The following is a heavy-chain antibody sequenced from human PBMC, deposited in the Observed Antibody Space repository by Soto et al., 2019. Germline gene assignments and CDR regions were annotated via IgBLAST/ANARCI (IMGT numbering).Heavy chain of an antibody. V-gene: IGHV3-72*01. CDR1: GFTLSDHY. Sequence: PGGSLRLSCAGSGFTLSDHYIDWVRPAPGKGLEWVGRSRDKAQGYSTAYAASVKGRFTTSRDESKNSVYLQMNSLRAEDTAVYYCANFEVVHSSSSIPFDYWGQGTLVTVSS. CDR2: SRDKAQGYST. J-gene: IGHJ4*02. CDR3: ANFEVVHSSSSIPFDY. D-gene: IGHD6-6*01.